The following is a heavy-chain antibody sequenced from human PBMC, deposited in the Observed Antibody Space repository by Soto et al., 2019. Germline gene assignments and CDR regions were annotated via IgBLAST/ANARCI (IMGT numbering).Heavy chain of an antibody. Sequence: LILSCAASGFTFEYYAMHWVRQVPWKGLEWVSGINWNSGSIGYGDSVKGRFAISRDNAKNSLHLQMNSLSAEDTAFYYCVKDESINWYSGHFRHWGQGTLVTVSS. D-gene: IGHD6-13*01. J-gene: IGHJ1*01. CDR2: INWNSGSI. CDR3: VKDESINWYSGHFRH. CDR1: GFTFEYYA. V-gene: IGHV3-9*01.